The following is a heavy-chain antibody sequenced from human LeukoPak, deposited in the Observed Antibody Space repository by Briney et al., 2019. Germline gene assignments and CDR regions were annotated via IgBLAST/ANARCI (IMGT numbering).Heavy chain of an antibody. D-gene: IGHD3-10*01. V-gene: IGHV3-30*02. J-gene: IGHJ4*02. CDR3: AISPADYGSGATPAFDY. CDR2: IRYDGSNK. CDR1: GFTFSSYG. Sequence: GGSLRLSCAASGFTFSSYGMHWVRQAPGKGLEWVAFIRYDGSNKYYADSVKGRFTISRDNSKNTLYLQMNSLRAEDTAVYYCAISPADYGSGATPAFDYWGQGTLVTVSS.